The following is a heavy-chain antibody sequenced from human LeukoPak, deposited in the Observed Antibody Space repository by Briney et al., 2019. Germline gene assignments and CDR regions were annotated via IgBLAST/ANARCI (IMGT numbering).Heavy chain of an antibody. J-gene: IGHJ4*02. CDR1: GFTFTSYS. CDR2: ISGSSRTI. D-gene: IGHD1-26*01. Sequence: GGSLRLSCAASGFTFTSYSMNWVRQAPGKGPEWVSYISGSSRTIYYADSVKGRFTISRDNAKNSLYLQMNSLRDEDTAVYYCARNEWADYWGQGTLVTVSS. V-gene: IGHV3-48*02. CDR3: ARNEWADY.